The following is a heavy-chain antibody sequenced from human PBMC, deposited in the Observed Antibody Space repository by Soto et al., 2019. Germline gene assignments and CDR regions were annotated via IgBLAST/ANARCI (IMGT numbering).Heavy chain of an antibody. CDR1: GYSFTSYW. Sequence: GESLKISCKGSGYSFTSYWISWVRQMPGKGLEWMGRIDPSDSYTNYSPSFQGHVTISADKSISTAXXXXXXXXXSDTAMYYCARQGVQRSYYYYYYGMDVWGQGTTVTVSS. J-gene: IGHJ6*02. V-gene: IGHV5-10-1*01. CDR3: ARQGVQRSYYYYYYGMDV. D-gene: IGHD3-16*01. CDR2: IDPSDSYT.